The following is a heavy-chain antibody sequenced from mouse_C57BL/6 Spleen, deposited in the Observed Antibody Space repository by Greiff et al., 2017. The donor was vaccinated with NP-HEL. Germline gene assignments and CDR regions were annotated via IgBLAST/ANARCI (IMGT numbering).Heavy chain of an antibody. CDR1: GYAFRSSW. J-gene: IGHJ2*01. D-gene: IGHD3-2*02. CDR3: AREGRQLRPFDY. V-gene: IGHV1-82*01. Sequence: VQLVESGPELVKPGASVKISCKASGYAFRSSWMNWVKQRPGKGLEWIGRIYPGDGDTNYNGKFKGKATLTADKSSSTAYMQVSSLTAEDAAVYCCAREGRQLRPFDYWGQGTTLTVSS. CDR2: IYPGDGDT.